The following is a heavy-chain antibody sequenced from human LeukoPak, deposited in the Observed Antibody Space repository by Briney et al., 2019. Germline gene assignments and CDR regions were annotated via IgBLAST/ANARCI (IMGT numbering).Heavy chain of an antibody. J-gene: IGHJ3*02. CDR1: GFTFSSYG. V-gene: IGHV3-23*01. D-gene: IGHD2-2*01. Sequence: PGGSLRLSCAASGFTFSSYGMSWVRQAPGKGLEWVSAISGSGGSTYYADSVKGRFTISRDNSKNTLYLQMNSLRAEDTAVYYCAKDLGDIVVVPAAQGSGAFDIWGQGTMVTVSS. CDR3: AKDLGDIVVVPAAQGSGAFDI. CDR2: ISGSGGST.